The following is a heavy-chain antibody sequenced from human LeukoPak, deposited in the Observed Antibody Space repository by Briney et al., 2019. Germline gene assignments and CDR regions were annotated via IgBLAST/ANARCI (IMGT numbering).Heavy chain of an antibody. CDR2: ISGSGGRT. D-gene: IGHD6-19*01. J-gene: IGHJ4*02. V-gene: IGHV3-23*01. Sequence: GGSLRLSCAASGFTFSSYGMSWVRQSPGKGLEWVSVISGSGGRTYYADSVKGRFTISRDNSKNTLYLQMNSLRAEDTAVYYRAKDGQWLVLGVGDYWGQGTLVTVSS. CDR3: AKDGQWLVLGVGDY. CDR1: GFTFSSYG.